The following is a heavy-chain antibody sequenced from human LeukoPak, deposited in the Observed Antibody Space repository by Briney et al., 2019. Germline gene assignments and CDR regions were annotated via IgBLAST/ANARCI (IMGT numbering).Heavy chain of an antibody. D-gene: IGHD6-13*01. J-gene: IGHJ4*02. CDR3: ASSLKTYDRAAGY. CDR1: GYTFTGYY. Sequence: GASVKVSCKASGYTFTGYYMHWVRQAPGQGLEWMGWINPNSGGTNYARKFQGRVTMTRDTSISTAYMELSRLRSDDTAVYYCASSLKTYDRAAGYWGQGTLVTISS. V-gene: IGHV1-2*02. CDR2: INPNSGGT.